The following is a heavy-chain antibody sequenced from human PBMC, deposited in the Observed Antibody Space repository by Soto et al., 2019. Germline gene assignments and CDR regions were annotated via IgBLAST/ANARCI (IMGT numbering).Heavy chain of an antibody. CDR2: ISGYNGDT. CDR1: GYTFTRYG. Sequence: QGQLVQSGAEVKKPGASVKVSCKASGYTFTRYGISWVRQAPGQGLEWMGWISGYNGDTNYAQKFQGRVTMTVDTSTTTAFMELTSLTSDDRAVYYCAKKGQPPYYYYGMDVWGQGTTVTVSS. CDR3: AKKGQPPYYYYGMDV. J-gene: IGHJ6*02. V-gene: IGHV1-18*01.